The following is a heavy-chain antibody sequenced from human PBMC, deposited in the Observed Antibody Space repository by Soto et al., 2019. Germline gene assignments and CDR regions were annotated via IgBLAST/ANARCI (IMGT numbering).Heavy chain of an antibody. CDR3: AREGNLGRWIQPLDS. CDR2: IYYSGSP. J-gene: IGHJ4*02. D-gene: IGHD2-2*03. Sequence: SETLSLTCTFAADSISSSKYYWGWIRQPPGKGLEWIGSIYYSGSPYYNSSLKSRVTISVDTSKNHFSLKLISVTTADTAVYFCAREGNLGRWIQPLDSWGQGTLVTVSS. V-gene: IGHV4-39*02. CDR1: ADSISSSKYY.